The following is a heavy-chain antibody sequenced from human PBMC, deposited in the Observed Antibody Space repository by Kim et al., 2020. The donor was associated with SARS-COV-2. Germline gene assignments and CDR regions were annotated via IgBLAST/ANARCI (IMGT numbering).Heavy chain of an antibody. J-gene: IGHJ4*02. CDR3: ARGDTYYYDSSGYFYFDY. D-gene: IGHD3-22*01. CDR1: GFTFSDYY. Sequence: GGSLRLSCAASGFTFSDYYMSWIRQAPGKGLAWVSYISSSSSYTNYADSVKGRFTISRDNAKNSLYLQMNSLRAEDTAVYYCARGDTYYYDSSGYFYFDYWGQGTLVTVSS. CDR2: ISSSSSYT. V-gene: IGHV3-11*05.